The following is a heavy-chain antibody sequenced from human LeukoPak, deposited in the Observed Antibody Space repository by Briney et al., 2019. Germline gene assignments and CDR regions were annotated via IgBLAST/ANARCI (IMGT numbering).Heavy chain of an antibody. CDR2: ISSSSSYI. J-gene: IGHJ4*02. CDR3: ARDTGDYGSWGQGQTYYFDY. D-gene: IGHD4-17*01. CDR1: GFTFSSYS. V-gene: IGHV3-21*01. Sequence: PGGSLRLSCAASGFTFSSYSMNWVRQAPGKGLEWVSSISSSSSYIYYADSVKGRFTISRDNAKNSLYLQINSLRAEDTAVYYCARDTGDYGSWGQGQTYYFDYWGQGTLVTVSS.